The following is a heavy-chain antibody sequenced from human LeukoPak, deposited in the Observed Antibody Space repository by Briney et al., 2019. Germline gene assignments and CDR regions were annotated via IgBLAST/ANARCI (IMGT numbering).Heavy chain of an antibody. J-gene: IGHJ4*02. CDR1: GYTFTGYY. CDR2: INPNSGGT. V-gene: IGHV1-2*02. CDR3: ANIHGYCSSTSCYAGDY. Sequence: ASVKVSCKASGYTFTGYYMHWVRQAPGQGLEWMGWINPNSGGTNYAQKFQGRVTMTRDTSISTAYMELSRLRSDDTAVYYCANIHGYCSSTSCYAGDYWGQGTLVTVSS. D-gene: IGHD2-2*03.